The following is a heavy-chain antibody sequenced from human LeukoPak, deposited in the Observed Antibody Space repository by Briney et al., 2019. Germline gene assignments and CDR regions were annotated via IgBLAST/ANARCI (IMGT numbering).Heavy chain of an antibody. V-gene: IGHV3-23*01. CDR1: GFTFSSYA. J-gene: IGHJ6*03. Sequence: GGSLRLSCAASGFTFSSYAVSWVRQAPGKGLEWVSAISGSGGSTYYADSVKGRFTISRDNSKNTLYLQMNSLRAEDTAVYYCAKRSGSYGGYYYYYMDVWGKGTTVTVSS. CDR3: AKRSGSYGGYYYYYMDV. D-gene: IGHD1-26*01. CDR2: ISGSGGST.